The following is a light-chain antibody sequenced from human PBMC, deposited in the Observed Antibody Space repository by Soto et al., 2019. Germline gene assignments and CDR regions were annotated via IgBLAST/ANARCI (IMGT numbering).Light chain of an antibody. V-gene: IGKV3-20*01. CDR1: ETIYRY. CDR3: QQSGNS. J-gene: IGKJ1*01. Sequence: PGESATLSCRASETIYRYLGWYQQKPGQAPRLLISDASFRATGVPDRFNGSGSGTDFTLTISSLEPEDFAVYYCQQSGNSFGQGTKVDIK. CDR2: DAS.